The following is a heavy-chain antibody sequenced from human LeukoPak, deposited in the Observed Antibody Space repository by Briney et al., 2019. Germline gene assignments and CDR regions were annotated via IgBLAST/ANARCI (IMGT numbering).Heavy chain of an antibody. Sequence: PGGSLRLSCTVSGFTVSSNSMSWVRQAPGKGLEWVSFIYSGNTHYSDSVKGRFTISRDNSKNTLYLQMNSLRAEDTAVYYCAVRFDVRYWGQGTLVTVSS. CDR1: GFTVSSNS. CDR2: IYSGNT. V-gene: IGHV3-53*01. CDR3: AVRFDVRY. D-gene: IGHD3-9*01. J-gene: IGHJ4*02.